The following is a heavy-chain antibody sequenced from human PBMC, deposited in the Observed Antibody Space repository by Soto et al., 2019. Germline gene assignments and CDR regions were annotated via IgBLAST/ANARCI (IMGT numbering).Heavy chain of an antibody. Sequence: ASVKVSCKASGGTFSSYAISWVRQAPGQGLEWMGGVIPIFGTANYAQKFQGRVTITADESTSTAYMELSSLRSEDTAVYYCASSPPYCSSTSCYKGYYFDYWGQGTLVTVSS. CDR3: ASSPPYCSSTSCYKGYYFDY. J-gene: IGHJ4*02. D-gene: IGHD2-2*02. CDR1: GGTFSSYA. CDR2: VIPIFGTA. V-gene: IGHV1-69*13.